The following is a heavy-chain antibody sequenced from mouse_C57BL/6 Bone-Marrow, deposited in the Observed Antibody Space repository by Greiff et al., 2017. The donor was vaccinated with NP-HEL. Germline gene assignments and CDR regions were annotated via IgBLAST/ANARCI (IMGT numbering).Heavy chain of an antibody. CDR1: GFTFSDYG. Sequence: EVQVVESGGGLVKPGGSLKLSCAASGFTFSDYGMHWVRQAPETGLEWVAYISSGSSTIYYADTVKGRFTISRDNAKNTLFLQMTSLRSEDTAMYYCARTSFYYYWYFDVWGTGTTVTVSS. CDR2: ISSGSSTI. D-gene: IGHD1-1*01. J-gene: IGHJ1*03. CDR3: ARTSFYYYWYFDV. V-gene: IGHV5-17*01.